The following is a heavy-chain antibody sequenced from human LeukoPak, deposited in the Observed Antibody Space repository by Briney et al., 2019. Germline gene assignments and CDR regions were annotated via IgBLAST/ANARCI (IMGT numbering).Heavy chain of an antibody. V-gene: IGHV1-69*13. CDR3: ARWRGSSGPTLGGFDY. D-gene: IGHD3-22*01. CDR2: IIPIFGTA. J-gene: IGHJ4*02. CDR1: GGTFSSYA. Sequence: SVEVSCKASGGTFSSYAISWVRQAPGQGLEWMGGIIPIFGTANYAQKFQGRVTITADESTSTAYMELSSLRSEDTAVYYCARWRGSSGPTLGGFDYWGQGTLVTVSS.